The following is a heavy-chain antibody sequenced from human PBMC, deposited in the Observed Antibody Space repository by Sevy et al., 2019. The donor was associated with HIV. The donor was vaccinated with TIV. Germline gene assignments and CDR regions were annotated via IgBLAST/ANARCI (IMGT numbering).Heavy chain of an antibody. J-gene: IGHJ1*01. D-gene: IGHD3-22*01. CDR3: TRGLYYYDSSGYYSAEYFQH. V-gene: IGHV3-49*03. CDR1: GFTFGDYA. Sequence: GGSLRLSCTASGFTFGDYAMGWFRQAPGKGLEWVGFIRSKAYGGTTEYAASVKGRFPISRDDSKSIAYLKMNSLKTEDTAVYYCTRGLYYYDSSGYYSAEYFQHWGQGTLVTVSS. CDR2: IRSKAYGGTT.